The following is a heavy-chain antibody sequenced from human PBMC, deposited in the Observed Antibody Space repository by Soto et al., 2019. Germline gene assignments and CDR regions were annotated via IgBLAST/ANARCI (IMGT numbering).Heavy chain of an antibody. CDR2: ITSKPDSYST. V-gene: IGHV3-73*01. CDR1: GFSFSGST. Sequence: PGESLKISCAASGFSFSGSTLHWVRQASGKGLEWVGHITSKPDSYSTVYAESVKGRFTISRDDLNNMAFLQMNSLKSEDSAVYFCTRSYENNAYYFDHWGQGTLVTVSP. CDR3: TRSYENNAYYFDH. J-gene: IGHJ1*01. D-gene: IGHD3-16*01.